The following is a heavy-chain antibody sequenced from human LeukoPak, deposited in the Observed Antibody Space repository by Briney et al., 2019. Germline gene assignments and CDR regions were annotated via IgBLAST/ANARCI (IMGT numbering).Heavy chain of an antibody. V-gene: IGHV3-48*01. J-gene: IGHJ4*02. CDR1: GFTFSSYS. CDR2: ISSSSSTI. Sequence: GGSLRLSCAASGFTFSSYSMNWVRQAPGKGLEWVSYISSSSSTIYYAASVKGRFTISRDNAKNSLYLQMNSLRAEDTAVYYCARDYAYDYWGQGTLVTVSS. D-gene: IGHD3-16*01. CDR3: ARDYAYDY.